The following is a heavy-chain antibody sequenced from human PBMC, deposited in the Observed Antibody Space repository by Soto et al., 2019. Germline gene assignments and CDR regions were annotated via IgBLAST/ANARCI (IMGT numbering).Heavy chain of an antibody. D-gene: IGHD1-26*01. J-gene: IGHJ5*02. CDR1: NGSLNFYS. CDR2: IYYRGPT. V-gene: IGHV4-59*12. Sequence: ETLSLSCTASNGSLNFYSWSWIRQPPGKALEWIGNIYYRGPTTYNPSLQGRVTMSIHTSNNQFSLMLTSVTAADTAAYYCSRGATPVPSWGRGILVTVSS. CDR3: SRGATPVPS.